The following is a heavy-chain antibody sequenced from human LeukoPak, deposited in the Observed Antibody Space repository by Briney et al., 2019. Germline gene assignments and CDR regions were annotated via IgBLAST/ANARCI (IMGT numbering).Heavy chain of an antibody. V-gene: IGHV3-23*01. CDR2: ISGSGGST. J-gene: IGHJ4*02. CDR1: GFTLSSYA. Sequence: GGSLRLSCAASGFTLSSYAMSWVRQAPGKGLEWVSAISGSGGSTYYADSVKGRFTISRDNSKNTLYLQMNSLRAEDTAVYYCAKKDNIVVVPAASFDYWGQGTLVTVPS. CDR3: AKKDNIVVVPAASFDY. D-gene: IGHD2-2*01.